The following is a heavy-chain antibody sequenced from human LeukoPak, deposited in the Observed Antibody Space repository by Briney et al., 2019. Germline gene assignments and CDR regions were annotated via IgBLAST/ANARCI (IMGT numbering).Heavy chain of an antibody. CDR3: AMDWLPNYGMDV. J-gene: IGHJ6*02. CDR2: IYYSGST. D-gene: IGHD3-3*01. Sequence: PSETLSLTCTVSGGSISSGDYYWSWIRQPPGTGLEWIGYIYYSGSTYYNPSLKSRVTISVDTSKNQFSLKLSSVTAADTAVYYCAMDWLPNYGMDVWGQGTTVTVSS. CDR1: GGSISSGDYY. V-gene: IGHV4-30-4*01.